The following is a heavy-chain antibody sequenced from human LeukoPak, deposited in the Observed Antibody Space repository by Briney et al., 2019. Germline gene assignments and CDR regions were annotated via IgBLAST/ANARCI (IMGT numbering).Heavy chain of an antibody. Sequence: PSETLSLTCTVSGGSISSYYWSWIRQPPGKGLEWIGYIYYSGSTYYNPSLKSRVTISVDTSKNQFSLKLSSVTAADTAVYYCAKGSTSWGWFDPWGQGTLVTVSS. V-gene: IGHV4-59*08. CDR2: IYYSGST. D-gene: IGHD2-2*01. J-gene: IGHJ5*02. CDR3: AKGSTSWGWFDP. CDR1: GGSISSYY.